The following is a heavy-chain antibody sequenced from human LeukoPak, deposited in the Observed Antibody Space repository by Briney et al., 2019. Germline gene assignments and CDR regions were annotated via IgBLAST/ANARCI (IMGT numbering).Heavy chain of an antibody. V-gene: IGHV3-23*01. CDR3: AMALDY. J-gene: IGHJ4*02. CDR2: ISHSGSSI. Sequence: GGSLRLSCAASGFTFRSYAMSWVRQAPGKGLEWVSGISHSGSSIYYADSVKGRFTISRDNSKNTLYLQMDRLRVEDTAVYYCAMALDYWGQGTLVTVSS. CDR1: GFTFRSYA.